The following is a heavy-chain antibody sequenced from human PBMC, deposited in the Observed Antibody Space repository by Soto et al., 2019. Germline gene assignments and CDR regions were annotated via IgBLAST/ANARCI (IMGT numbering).Heavy chain of an antibody. CDR3: AREAVRARYFDL. J-gene: IGHJ2*01. Sequence: SETLSLTCAVYGGSFSGYYWSWIRQPPGKGLEWIGEINHSGSTNYNPSLKSRVTISVDTSKNQFSLKLSSVTAADTAVYYCAREAVRARYFDLWGRGTLVTVSS. D-gene: IGHD1-26*01. V-gene: IGHV4-34*01. CDR2: INHSGST. CDR1: GGSFSGYY.